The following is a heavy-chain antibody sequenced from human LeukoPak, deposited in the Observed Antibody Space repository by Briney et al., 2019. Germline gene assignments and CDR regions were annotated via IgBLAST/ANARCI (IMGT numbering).Heavy chain of an antibody. V-gene: IGHV2-70*04. CDR3: ARSEAYGSGSIEAFDI. CDR2: IDWNDDK. CDR1: GFSLSTSGMR. D-gene: IGHD3-10*01. J-gene: IGHJ3*02. Sequence: SGPALVKPTQPLTLTCTFSGFSLSTSGMRVGWIRQPPGKALEWLARIDWNDDKFYSTSLKTRLTISKDTSKNQVVLTMTNMDPVDTATYYCARSEAYGSGSIEAFDIWGQGTMVTVSS.